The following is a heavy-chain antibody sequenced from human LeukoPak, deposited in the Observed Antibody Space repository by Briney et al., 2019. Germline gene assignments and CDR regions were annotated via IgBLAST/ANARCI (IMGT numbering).Heavy chain of an antibody. D-gene: IGHD1-26*01. Sequence: EALSLTCTVSGGSLSSYYWSWTRPSPGKGLEWIGYIYYSGSTNYNPSPKSRVTISVDTSKSQFSLKLSSVTAADTAVYYCARSGSYGPNFAYWGQGTLVTVSS. CDR3: ARSGSYGPNFAY. V-gene: IGHV4-59*08. CDR2: IYYSGST. CDR1: GGSLSSYY. J-gene: IGHJ4*02.